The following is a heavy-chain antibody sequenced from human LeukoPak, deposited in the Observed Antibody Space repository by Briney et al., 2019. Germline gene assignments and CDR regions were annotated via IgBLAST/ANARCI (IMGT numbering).Heavy chain of an antibody. J-gene: IGHJ4*02. CDR2: IIPIFGTA. Sequence: SVKVSCKASGGTFSSYAISWVRQAPGQGLEWMGGIIPIFGTANYAQKFQGRVTITADESTSTAYMELSSLRSEDTAVHYCARVGANGVHNDYWGQGTLVTVSS. D-gene: IGHD1-26*01. CDR3: ARVGANGVHNDY. V-gene: IGHV1-69*13. CDR1: GGTFSSYA.